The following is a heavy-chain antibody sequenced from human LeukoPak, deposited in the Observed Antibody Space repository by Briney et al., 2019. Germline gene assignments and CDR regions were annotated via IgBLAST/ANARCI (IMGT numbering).Heavy chain of an antibody. CDR1: GFTFSSYS. J-gene: IGHJ4*02. D-gene: IGHD7-27*01. CDR3: ARGGPTGAFDY. Sequence: KTGGSLRLSCAASGFTFSSYSMNWVRQAPGKGLEWVSSISSSSSYIYYADSVKGRFTISRDNAKNSLFLQMNSLRAEDTAVYYCARGGPTGAFDYWGQGTLVTVSS. V-gene: IGHV3-21*01. CDR2: ISSSSSYI.